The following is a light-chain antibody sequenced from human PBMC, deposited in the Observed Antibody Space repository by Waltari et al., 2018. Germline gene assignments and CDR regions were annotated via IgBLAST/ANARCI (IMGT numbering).Light chain of an antibody. CDR2: KAS. Sequence: DVVMTQSPLFLPVTLGQPSASSCKSSRSLGHSDGNTYLAWFQQRPGQSPRRLIYKASNRESGVQDRVSASGSGTDFTLKISRVEAEDVGVYYCMQGTHWPLTFGGGTKVEIK. V-gene: IGKV2-30*02. CDR3: MQGTHWPLT. J-gene: IGKJ4*01. CDR1: RSLGHSDGNTY.